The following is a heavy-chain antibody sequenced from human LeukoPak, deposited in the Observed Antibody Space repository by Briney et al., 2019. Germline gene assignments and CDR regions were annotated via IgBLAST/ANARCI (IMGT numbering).Heavy chain of an antibody. Sequence: GSLRLSCSASGFTFDDYGMSWVRQAPGKGLEWVSGINWNGGSTGYADSVKGRFTISRDNAKNSLYLQMNSLRAEDTALYYCASWYYYDSSGYVPSYYYYMDVWGKGTTVTVSS. V-gene: IGHV3-20*04. D-gene: IGHD3-22*01. CDR1: GFTFDDYG. CDR3: ASWYYYDSSGYVPSYYYYMDV. CDR2: INWNGGST. J-gene: IGHJ6*03.